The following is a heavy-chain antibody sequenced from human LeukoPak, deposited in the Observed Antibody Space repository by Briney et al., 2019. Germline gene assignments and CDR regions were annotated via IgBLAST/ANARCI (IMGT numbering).Heavy chain of an antibody. CDR1: GFTFSSYW. V-gene: IGHV3-30*02. Sequence: PGGSLRLSCAASGFTFSSYWMSWVRQAPGKGLEWVAFIRYDGTNKYYADSVKGRFTISRDNSKNTLYLQINSLRAEDTAVYYCAKDPDSSGWYAVDYWGQGTLVTVSS. CDR3: AKDPDSSGWYAVDY. J-gene: IGHJ4*02. D-gene: IGHD6-19*01. CDR2: IRYDGTNK.